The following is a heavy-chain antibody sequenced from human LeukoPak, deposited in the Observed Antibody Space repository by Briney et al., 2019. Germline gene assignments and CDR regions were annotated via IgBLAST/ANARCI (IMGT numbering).Heavy chain of an antibody. CDR3: ARDGRGYCSGGSCYTPYY. J-gene: IGHJ4*02. Sequence: SVKVSCKASGGTFSSYAISWVRQAPGQGLEWMGGIIPIFGTASYAQKFQGRVTITADESTSTAYMELSSLRSEDTAVYYCARDGRGYCSGGSCYTPYYWGQGTLVTVSS. CDR2: IIPIFGTA. V-gene: IGHV1-69*13. D-gene: IGHD2-15*01. CDR1: GGTFSSYA.